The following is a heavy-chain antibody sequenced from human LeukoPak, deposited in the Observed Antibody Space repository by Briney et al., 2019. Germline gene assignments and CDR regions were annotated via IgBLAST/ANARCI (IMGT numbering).Heavy chain of an antibody. J-gene: IGHJ4*02. Sequence: GGSLRLSCAASGFTFSSYSMNRVRQAPGKGLEWVSSISSSSSYIYYADSVKGRFTISRDNAKNSLYLQMNSLRAEDTAVYYCARSRSSGWYWRWGQGTLVTVSS. CDR1: GFTFSSYS. D-gene: IGHD6-19*01. CDR3: ARSRSSGWYWR. CDR2: ISSSSSYI. V-gene: IGHV3-21*03.